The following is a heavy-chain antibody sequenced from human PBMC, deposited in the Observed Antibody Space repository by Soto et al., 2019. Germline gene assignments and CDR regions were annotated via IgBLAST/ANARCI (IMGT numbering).Heavy chain of an antibody. V-gene: IGHV4-31*03. Sequence: SETLSLTCTVSGGSISSGGYYWSWIRQHPGKGLEWIGYIYYSGSTYYNPSLKSRVTISVDTSKNQFSLKLSSVTAADTAVYYCARGAARGNDYWGQGTLVTVSS. CDR2: IYYSGST. CDR1: GGSISSGGYY. J-gene: IGHJ4*02. D-gene: IGHD2-15*01. CDR3: ARGAARGNDY.